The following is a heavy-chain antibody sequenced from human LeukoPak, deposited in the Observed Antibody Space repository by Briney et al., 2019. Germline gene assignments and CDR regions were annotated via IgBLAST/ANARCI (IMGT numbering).Heavy chain of an antibody. V-gene: IGHV1-18*01. D-gene: IGHD3-16*02. CDR3: ARDTHYDYLWGSYRPDY. J-gene: IGHJ4*02. Sequence: ASVKVSCKTSGNTFTRSGISWVRQAPGQGLEWMGWISAYNGNTNYAQNLQGRVTMTTDTSTSTAYMELRSLRSDDTAVYYCARDTHYDYLWGSYRPDYWGQGTLVTVSS. CDR2: ISAYNGNT. CDR1: GNTFTRSG.